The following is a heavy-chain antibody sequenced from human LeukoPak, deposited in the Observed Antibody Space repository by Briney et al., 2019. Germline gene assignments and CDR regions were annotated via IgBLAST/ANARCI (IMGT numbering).Heavy chain of an antibody. CDR1: GFTFSSYS. CDR3: ARELCFGGRGARTTDFDY. V-gene: IGHV3-21*01. D-gene: IGHD3-10*01. CDR2: ISCSSNYI. Sequence: PGGSLRLSCAASGFTFSSYSMNWVRQAPGKGLEWVSSISCSSNYIYYADSVKGRFTISRDNAKNSLYLQMNSLRAEDTAVYYCARELCFGGRGARTTDFDYWGQGTLVTVSS. J-gene: IGHJ4*02.